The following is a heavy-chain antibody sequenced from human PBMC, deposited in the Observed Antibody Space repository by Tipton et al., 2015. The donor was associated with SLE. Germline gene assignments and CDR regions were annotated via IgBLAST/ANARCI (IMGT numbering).Heavy chain of an antibody. D-gene: IGHD4-17*01. CDR2: IYYSGST. Sequence: LRLSCTVSGGSISSHYWGWIRQPPGKGLEWIGSIYYSGSTYYNPSLKSRVTISVDTSKNQFSLKLSSVTAADTAVYYCATLSAGQSTTGHWGQGTLVTVSS. CDR3: ATLSAGQSTTGH. J-gene: IGHJ4*02. V-gene: IGHV4-39*07. CDR1: GGSISSHY.